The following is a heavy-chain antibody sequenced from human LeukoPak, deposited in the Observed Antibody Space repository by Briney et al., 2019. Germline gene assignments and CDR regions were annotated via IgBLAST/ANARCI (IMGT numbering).Heavy chain of an antibody. CDR1: GFTFSTYG. J-gene: IGHJ3*01. D-gene: IGHD7-27*01. CDR2: ISPSGDIT. Sequence: WGSLRLSCATSGFTFSTYGMNWVRQAPGKGLEWVSGISPSGDITYYADSVMGRFSISRDNPKGTVSLQMSSLRAEDTALYYCVRDLHWGGFDVWGQGTMVTVSS. CDR3: VRDLHWGGFDV. V-gene: IGHV3-23*01.